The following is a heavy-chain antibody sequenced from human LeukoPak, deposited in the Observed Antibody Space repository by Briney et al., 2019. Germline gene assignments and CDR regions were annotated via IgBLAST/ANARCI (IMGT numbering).Heavy chain of an antibody. Sequence: KTSETLSLTCTVSGGSISSYYWSWIQQPPGKGLEWIGNIYYSGSTNYNPSLRSRVTISVDTSKNQCSLKLSSVTAADTAVYYCARVLSFGFGELPISWGQGTLVTVSS. CDR1: GGSISSYY. CDR2: IYYSGST. D-gene: IGHD3-10*01. J-gene: IGHJ4*02. CDR3: ARVLSFGFGELPIS. V-gene: IGHV4-59*01.